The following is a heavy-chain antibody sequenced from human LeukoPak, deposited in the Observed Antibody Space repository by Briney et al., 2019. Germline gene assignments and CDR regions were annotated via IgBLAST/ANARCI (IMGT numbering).Heavy chain of an antibody. CDR2: IYTSGST. V-gene: IGHV4-61*02. J-gene: IGHJ5*02. D-gene: IGHD2/OR15-2a*01. CDR1: GGSISSGSYY. CDR3: ARDVSTDNWFDP. Sequence: SQTLSLTCTVSGGSISSGSYYWSWIRQPAGKGLEWIGRIYTSGSTYYNPSLKSRVTISVDTSKNQFSLKLSSVTAADTAVYYCARDVSTDNWFDPWGQGTLVTVSS.